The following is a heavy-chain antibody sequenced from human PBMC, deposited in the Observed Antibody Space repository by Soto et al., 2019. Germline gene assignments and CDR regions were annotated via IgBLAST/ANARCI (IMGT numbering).Heavy chain of an antibody. D-gene: IGHD2-2*01. CDR2: IKSKTDGGTT. CDR1: GFTFSNAW. Sequence: GGSLRLSCAASGFTFSNAWMNWVRQAPGKGLEWVGRIKSKTDGGTTDYAAPVKGRFTISRDDSKNTLYLQMNSLKTEDTAVYYCTTDGGTVVPAAHSIYYYYYGMDVWGQGTTVTVSS. CDR3: TTDGGTVVPAAHSIYYYYYGMDV. V-gene: IGHV3-15*07. J-gene: IGHJ6*02.